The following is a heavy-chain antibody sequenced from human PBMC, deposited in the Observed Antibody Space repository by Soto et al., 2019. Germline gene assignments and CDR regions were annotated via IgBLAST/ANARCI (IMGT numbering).Heavy chain of an antibody. J-gene: IGHJ4*02. CDR2: IYYSGST. D-gene: IGHD5-18*01. CDR1: GGSISSGDYY. V-gene: IGHV4-30-4*01. Sequence: QVQLQESGPGLVKPSQTLSLTCTVSGGSISSGDYYWSWIRQPPGKGLEWIGYIYYSGSTYYNPSLKGRVTISVDTSKNQFSRKLSSVTAADTAVYYCARVQGGGGAMVHNYWGQGTLVTVSS. CDR3: ARVQGGGGAMVHNY.